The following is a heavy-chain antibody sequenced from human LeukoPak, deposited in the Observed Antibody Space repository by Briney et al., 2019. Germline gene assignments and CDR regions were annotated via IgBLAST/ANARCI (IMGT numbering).Heavy chain of an antibody. D-gene: IGHD2-2*01. J-gene: IGHJ5*02. Sequence: ASVKVSCKASGYTFTSYDINWVRQATGQGVEWMRWMNPNSGNTGYAQKFQGRVTMTRNTSISTAYIELSSLRSEDTAVYYCARGSFVVVPAASFDPWGQGTLVTVSS. CDR3: ARGSFVVVPAASFDP. V-gene: IGHV1-8*01. CDR2: MNPNSGNT. CDR1: GYTFTSYD.